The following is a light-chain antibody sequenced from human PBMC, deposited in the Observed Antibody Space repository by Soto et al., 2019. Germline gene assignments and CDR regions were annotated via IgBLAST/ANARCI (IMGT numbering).Light chain of an antibody. CDR3: QQTYSIPRM. Sequence: DIPMAQSPPSLSASVGDRVTISCRASQNITTFLNWYQQEPGKAPKLLIYSASSLQSGVPSRFSGSGSGTDFTLTITSLQPEDFSTYYCQQTYSIPRMFGQGTKVDFK. CDR2: SAS. J-gene: IGKJ1*01. V-gene: IGKV1-39*01. CDR1: QNITTF.